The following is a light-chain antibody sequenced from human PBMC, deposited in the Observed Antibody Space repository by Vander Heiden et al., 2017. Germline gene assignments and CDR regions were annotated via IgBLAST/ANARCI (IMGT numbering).Light chain of an antibody. V-gene: IGLV1-40*01. J-gene: IGLJ2*01. CDR1: TSTIGAGYN. Sequence: QSVLTQPPSVSGAQGQRVTISRTGSTSTIGAGYNVHWYQQLPGTAPKLLIYDNINRPSGVPDRFSGSKSGTSASLAITGLQAEDEADYYCQSYDSSLGGHVVFGGGTKLTVL. CDR3: QSYDSSLGGHVV. CDR2: DNI.